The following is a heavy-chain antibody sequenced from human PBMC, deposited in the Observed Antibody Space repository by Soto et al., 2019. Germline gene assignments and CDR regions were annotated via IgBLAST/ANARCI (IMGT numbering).Heavy chain of an antibody. Sequence: QVQLVQSGAEVKKPGSSVKISCKTSGDSFKNYAIGWVRQVPGQGLEWTGSIIPLFGTANYARMFEGRVTITADKSTTTVYMELGRLRSEDTAVYYCARLDSTMITFDYWGQGTLVTVSS. J-gene: IGHJ4*02. D-gene: IGHD5-18*01. CDR1: GDSFKNYA. V-gene: IGHV1-69*06. CDR2: IIPLFGTA. CDR3: ARLDSTMITFDY.